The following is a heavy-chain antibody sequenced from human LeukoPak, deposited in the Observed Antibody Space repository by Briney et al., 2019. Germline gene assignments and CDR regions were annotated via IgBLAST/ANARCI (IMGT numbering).Heavy chain of an antibody. V-gene: IGHV3-30*04. Sequence: GGSLRLSCAASGFTFRSFVMHWVRQAPGKGLEWVAAISYEDGSNKYYADSVKGRFTISRDNSKYTVYLEMNSLRAEDTAVYYCARDRGYGYLFDYWGQGTLVTVSS. CDR3: ARDRGYGYLFDY. CDR2: ISYEDGSNK. CDR1: GFTFRSFV. D-gene: IGHD5-18*01. J-gene: IGHJ4*02.